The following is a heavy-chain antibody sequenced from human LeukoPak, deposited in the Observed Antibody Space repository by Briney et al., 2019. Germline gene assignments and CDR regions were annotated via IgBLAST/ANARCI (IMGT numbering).Heavy chain of an antibody. CDR2: ISGNGGVT. J-gene: IGHJ4*02. V-gene: IGHV3-23*01. Sequence: GGSLRLSCAASGFIFNNYAMSWVRQAPGQGLEWVSSISGNGGVTYYAGSVEGRFTTSRDNAKNTLYLHMNSLRAEDTAVYYCAKGHGDWVPSNYFDSWGQGILVTVSS. D-gene: IGHD4-17*01. CDR3: AKGHGDWVPSNYFDS. CDR1: GFIFNNYA.